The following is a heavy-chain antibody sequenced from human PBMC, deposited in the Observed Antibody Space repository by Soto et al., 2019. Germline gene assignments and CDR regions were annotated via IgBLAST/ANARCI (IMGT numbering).Heavy chain of an antibody. D-gene: IGHD3-10*01. CDR1: GDTFTSYD. CDR2: MNPRSGNT. Sequence: QVRLVQSGAEVKKPGASVKVSCRTPGDTFTSYDVNWVRQATGQGLEWIGWMNPRSGNTGYAQRFQGRVAMTRDTSIGTAYMELSSLTSEDTAVYFCARARGGYTGSFYTDCWGQGTLVTVSS. CDR3: ARARGGYTGSFYTDC. J-gene: IGHJ4*02. V-gene: IGHV1-8*01.